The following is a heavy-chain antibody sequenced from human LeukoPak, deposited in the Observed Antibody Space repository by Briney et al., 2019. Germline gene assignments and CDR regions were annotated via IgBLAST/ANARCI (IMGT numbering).Heavy chain of an antibody. Sequence: PSETLSLTCTVSGGSISSSSYYWTWIRQPPGKGLEWIGEINHSGSTNYNPSLKSRVTISLDTSKNQFSLKLSSVTAADTGVYYCARALYDTLTGSRYGMDVWGQGTTVTVSS. CDR2: INHSGST. V-gene: IGHV4-39*07. CDR1: GGSISSSSYY. D-gene: IGHD3-9*01. CDR3: ARALYDTLTGSRYGMDV. J-gene: IGHJ6*02.